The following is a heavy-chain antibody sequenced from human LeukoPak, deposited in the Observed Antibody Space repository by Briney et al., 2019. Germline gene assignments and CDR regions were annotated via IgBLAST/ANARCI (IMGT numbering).Heavy chain of an antibody. V-gene: IGHV4-61*08. CDR3: AKYIRDSGTYNFDF. J-gene: IGHJ4*02. D-gene: IGHD1-1*01. Sequence: PSETLSLTCTVSGGSISSGGYYWSWIRQPPGKELEWIGFVYYSGTTNYNPSFKSRVIISVDTSKSQFSLKLDSVTAADTAVYYCAKYIRDSGTYNFDFWGQGTLVTVSS. CDR1: GGSISSGGYY. CDR2: VYYSGTT.